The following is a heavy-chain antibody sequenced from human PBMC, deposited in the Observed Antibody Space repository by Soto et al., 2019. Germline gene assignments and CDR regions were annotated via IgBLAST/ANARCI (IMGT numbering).Heavy chain of an antibody. J-gene: IGHJ6*02. V-gene: IGHV4-39*01. CDR3: ASPPVEDSGYDIYYYGMDV. CDR1: CGSISSSSYY. Sequence: ETLSIPCTVSCGSISSSSYYWVCIRQPPGKGLEWIGSIYYIGSTYYNPSLKSRVTISVDTSKNQFSLKLSSVTAADTAVYYCASPPVEDSGYDIYYYGMDVWGQGTTVTVS. CDR2: IYYIGST. D-gene: IGHD5-12*01.